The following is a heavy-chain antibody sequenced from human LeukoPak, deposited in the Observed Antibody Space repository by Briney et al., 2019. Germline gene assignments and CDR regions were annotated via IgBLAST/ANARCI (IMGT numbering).Heavy chain of an antibody. J-gene: IGHJ6*02. D-gene: IGHD6-13*01. CDR2: FYPEDGET. V-gene: IGHV1-24*01. Sequence: ASVKVSCKVSGYTLTELSMHWVRQAPGKGLEWMGGFYPEDGETIYAQKFQGRVTMTEDTSTDTAYMELSSLRSEDTAVYYCATDPPRPAAAGRADYYYGMDVWGQGTTVTVSS. CDR3: ATDPPRPAAAGRADYYYGMDV. CDR1: GYTLTELS.